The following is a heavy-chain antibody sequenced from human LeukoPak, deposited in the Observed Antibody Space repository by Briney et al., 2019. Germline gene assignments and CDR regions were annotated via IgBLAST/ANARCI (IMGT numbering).Heavy chain of an antibody. J-gene: IGHJ3*02. CDR2: IYTSGST. CDR1: GGSISSGGYY. Sequence: PSETLSLTCTVSGGSISSGGYYWSWIRQPAGKGLEWIGRIYTSGSTNYNPSLKSRVTMSVDTSKNQFSLKLSSVTAADTAVYYCARHSTTAGTEYAFDIWGQGTMVTVSS. V-gene: IGHV4-61*02. CDR3: ARHSTTAGTEYAFDI. D-gene: IGHD2-2*01.